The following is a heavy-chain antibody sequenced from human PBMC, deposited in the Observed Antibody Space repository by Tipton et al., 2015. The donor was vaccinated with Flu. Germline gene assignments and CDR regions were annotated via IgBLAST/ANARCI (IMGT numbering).Heavy chain of an antibody. CDR1: GFTFSDYY. CDR2: ISSSGITT. Sequence: SLRLSCAASGFTFSDYYMTWIRQAPGKGLEWVSYISSSGITTHYAGSVRGRFTISRDNAKNSLDLQMNSLRGEDMAVYYCARWFWNAFDVWGQGTTVTVSS. D-gene: IGHD3-3*01. CDR3: ARWFWNAFDV. J-gene: IGHJ3*01. V-gene: IGHV3-11*04.